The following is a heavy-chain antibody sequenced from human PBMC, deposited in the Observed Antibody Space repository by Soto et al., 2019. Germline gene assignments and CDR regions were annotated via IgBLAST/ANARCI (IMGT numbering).Heavy chain of an antibody. CDR2: IYATGTT. V-gene: IGHV4-4*07. CDR3: VRDGTKTLRDWFDP. CDR1: GGSIISADSY. J-gene: IGHJ5*02. Sequence: PSETLSLTCAVSGGSIISADSYWFWIRKHPGKGLEWIGRIYATGTTDYNPSLKSRVMMSVDTSKKQFSLKLRSVTAADTAVYYCVRDGTKTLRDWFDPWGQGISVTVSS. D-gene: IGHD1-1*01.